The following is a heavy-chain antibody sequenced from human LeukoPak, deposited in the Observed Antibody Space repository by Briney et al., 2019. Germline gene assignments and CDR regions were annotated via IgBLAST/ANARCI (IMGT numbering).Heavy chain of an antibody. Sequence: SETLSLTCTVSDGSISSYYWSWIRQPPGKGLEWIGYIYYSGSTNYNPSLKSRVTISVDTSKNQFSLKLSSVTAADTAVYYCARGSRGLDDYWGQGTLVTVSS. CDR3: ARGSRGLDDY. CDR2: IYYSGST. CDR1: DGSISSYY. V-gene: IGHV4-59*01. J-gene: IGHJ4*02. D-gene: IGHD3-16*01.